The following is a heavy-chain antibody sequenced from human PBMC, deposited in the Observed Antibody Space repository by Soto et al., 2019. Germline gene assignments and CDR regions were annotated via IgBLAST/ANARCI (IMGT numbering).Heavy chain of an antibody. V-gene: IGHV3-21*06. CDR1: GFTFTRYS. J-gene: IGHJ4*02. Sequence: ESGGGLVKPGGSLRLSCAASGFTFTRYSMNWVRQAPGKGLEWVSSISSTTNYIYYGDSMKGRFTISRDNAKNSLYLEMHSLRAEDTAVSSCARESEDLTSNFDYWGQGTLVNVS. CDR3: ARESEDLTSNFDY. CDR2: ISSTTNYI.